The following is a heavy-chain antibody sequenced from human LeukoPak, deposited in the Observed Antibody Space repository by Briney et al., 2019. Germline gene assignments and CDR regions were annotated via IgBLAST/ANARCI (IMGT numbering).Heavy chain of an antibody. CDR2: TYSSVST. V-gene: IGHV3-53*01. D-gene: IGHD1-26*01. J-gene: IGHJ4*02. CDR1: DFTVSSNS. Sequence: TGGSLRLSCAASDFTVSSNSMSWVRQAPGKGLEWVSVTYSSVSTHYADSVKGRFTISRDSSKNTLYLQMNSLRAEDTAVYYCATESYGGAWGQGTLVTVSS. CDR3: ATESYGGA.